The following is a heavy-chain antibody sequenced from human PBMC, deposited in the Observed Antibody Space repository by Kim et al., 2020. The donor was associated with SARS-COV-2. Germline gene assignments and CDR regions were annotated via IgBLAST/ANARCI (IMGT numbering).Heavy chain of an antibody. Sequence: GESLKISCKGSGYSFTSYWIGWVRQMPGKGLEWMGIIYPGDSDTRYSPSFQGQVTISADKSISTAYLQWSSLKASDTAMYYCARHARYYYDSSGYYSDYWGQGTLVTVSS. J-gene: IGHJ4*02. CDR3: ARHARYYYDSSGYYSDY. CDR2: IYPGDSDT. V-gene: IGHV5-51*01. CDR1: GYSFTSYW. D-gene: IGHD3-22*01.